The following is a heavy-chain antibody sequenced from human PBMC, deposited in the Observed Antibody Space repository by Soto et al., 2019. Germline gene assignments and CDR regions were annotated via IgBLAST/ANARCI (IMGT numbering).Heavy chain of an antibody. CDR1: GFSFSSYG. J-gene: IGHJ4*02. CDR2: IWYDGSNK. D-gene: IGHD3-10*01. V-gene: IGHV3-33*01. Sequence: QVQLVESGGGVVQPGRSLRLSCAASGFSFSSYGMHWVRQAPGKGLEWVAVIWYDGSNKYYADSVKGRFTISRDNSKNTXYXXMNSLRAEDTAVYYCAREYTGGRITMVRGWWPLGYWGQGTLVTVSS. CDR3: AREYTGGRITMVRGWWPLGY.